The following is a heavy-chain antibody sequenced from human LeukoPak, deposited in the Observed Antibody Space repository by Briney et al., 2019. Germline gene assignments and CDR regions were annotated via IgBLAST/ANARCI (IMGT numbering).Heavy chain of an antibody. V-gene: IGHV3-23*01. D-gene: IGHD1-26*01. CDR3: AN. CDR1: GFTFSSYA. Sequence: GGSLRLSCAASGFTFSSYAMSWVRQAPGKGLEWVSAISGSGGSTYYADSVKGRFTISRDNSKNTLYLQMNSHCANEVGSIVGANWGQGTLVTVSS. J-gene: IGHJ1*01. CDR2: ISGSGGST.